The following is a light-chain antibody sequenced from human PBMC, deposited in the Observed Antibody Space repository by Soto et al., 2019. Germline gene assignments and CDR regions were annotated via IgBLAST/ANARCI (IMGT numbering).Light chain of an antibody. Sequence: QSALTQPASVSGSPGQSITISFTGASSDVGDYHYVSWYQEHPGQVPKLIIFEVTTRPSGVSDRFSCSRSGNTASLTISGLQAEDEADYYCLSHTGSRTLFGGGTKLTVL. CDR2: EVT. CDR1: SSDVGDYHY. CDR3: LSHTGSRTL. J-gene: IGLJ3*02. V-gene: IGLV2-14*01.